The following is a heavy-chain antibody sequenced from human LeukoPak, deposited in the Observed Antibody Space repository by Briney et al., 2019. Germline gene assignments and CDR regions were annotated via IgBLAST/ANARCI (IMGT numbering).Heavy chain of an antibody. CDR3: AKGGHCTSTSCYYFDS. V-gene: IGHV3-33*06. Sequence: PGGSLRLSCAASGFTFSNYWMHWVRQAPGKGLEWVAVIWDNGNNKYYGDSVNGRFTISRDNSKNTLHLQMNSLRPEDSAIYYCAKGGHCTSTSCYYFDSWGQGALVTVSA. CDR1: GFTFSNYW. CDR2: IWDNGNNK. J-gene: IGHJ4*02. D-gene: IGHD2-2*01.